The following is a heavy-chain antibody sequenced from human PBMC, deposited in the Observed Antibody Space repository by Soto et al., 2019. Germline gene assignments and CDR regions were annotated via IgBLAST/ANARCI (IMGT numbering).Heavy chain of an antibody. CDR1: GFTFSSYS. CDR3: ARVLSSTYGMDV. CDR2: ISSSSSYI. Sequence: GGSLRLSCAASGFTFSSYSMNWVRQAPGKGLEWVSSISSSSSYIYYADSVKGRFTISRDNAKNSLYLQMNSLRAEDTAVYYCARVLSSTYGMDVWGQGTTVTVSS. J-gene: IGHJ6*02. D-gene: IGHD6-13*01. V-gene: IGHV3-21*01.